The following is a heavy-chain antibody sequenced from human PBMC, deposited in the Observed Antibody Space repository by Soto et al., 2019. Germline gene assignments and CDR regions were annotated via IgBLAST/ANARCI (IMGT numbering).Heavy chain of an antibody. J-gene: IGHJ2*01. V-gene: IGHV1-3*01. CDR1: GYTFTSYA. CDR3: AGGGYCSSTSCAYWYGDR. CDR2: INAGNGNT. D-gene: IGHD2-2*01. Sequence: QVQLVQSGAEVKKPGASVKVSCKASGYTFTSYAMHWVRQAPGQRLEWMGWINAGNGNTKYSQKFQGRVTITRDTSASSAYMELSSLRSEDTAVYSCAGGGYCSSTSCAYWYGDRWGRGTLVTVSS.